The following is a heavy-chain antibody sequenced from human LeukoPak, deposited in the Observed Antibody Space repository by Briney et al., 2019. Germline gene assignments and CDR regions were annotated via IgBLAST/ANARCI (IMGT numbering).Heavy chain of an antibody. CDR1: GGTFSHYA. CDR2: MYPIFGTA. D-gene: IGHD3-10*01. CDR3: ARSGLTRGVISNWFDP. Sequence: SVKVSCQASGGTFSHYAISWVRQAPGQGLEWMGVMYPIFGTANYAQKLQGRVTITADESTSTAYMELSSLRSEDTAVYYCARSGLTRGVISNWFDPWGQGTLVTVSS. J-gene: IGHJ5*02. V-gene: IGHV1-69*01.